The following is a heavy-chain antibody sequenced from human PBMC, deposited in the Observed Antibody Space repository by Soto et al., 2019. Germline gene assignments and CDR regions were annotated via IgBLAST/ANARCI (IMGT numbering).Heavy chain of an antibody. J-gene: IGHJ5*02. CDR3: ARDRRSYITGTTDWFDP. CDR2: INPNSGEV. CDR1: GYTFIGYY. V-gene: IGHV1-2*06. D-gene: IGHD1-7*01. Sequence: GASVKVSCKASGYTFIGYYIHWVRQAPGQGLEWMGRINPNSGEVTYGETFQGRVTMTRDTSNNTAYMELSRLSSVTAADTAVYYCARDRRSYITGTTDWFDPWGQGTLVTVSS.